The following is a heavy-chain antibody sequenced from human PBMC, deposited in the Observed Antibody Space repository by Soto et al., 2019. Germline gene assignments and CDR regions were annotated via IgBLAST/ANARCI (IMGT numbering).Heavy chain of an antibody. CDR2: ISAYNGNT. Sequence: ASVKVSCKASGYTFTSYGISWVRQAPGQGLEGMGWISAYNGNTNYAQKLQGRVTMTTDTSTSTAYMELRSLRSDDTAVYYCARARGSGSNPWFDPWGQGTLVTVSS. CDR1: GYTFTSYG. D-gene: IGHD3-10*01. J-gene: IGHJ5*02. V-gene: IGHV1-18*04. CDR3: ARARGSGSNPWFDP.